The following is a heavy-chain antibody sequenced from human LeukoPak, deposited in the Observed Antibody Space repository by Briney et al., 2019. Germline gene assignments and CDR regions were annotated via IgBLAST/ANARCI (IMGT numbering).Heavy chain of an antibody. CDR2: ISGDGTIT. CDR3: AKDTPLFYHYYGIDV. V-gene: IGHV3-43*02. J-gene: IGHJ6*02. CDR1: GFTFSSYA. Sequence: PEGSLRLSCAASGFTFSSYAMHWVRQAPGKGLEWVSLISGDGTITYYADSVKGRFTISRDNSKNSLFLEMNSLRSEDTALYYCAKDTPLFYHYYGIDVWGQGTTVTVSS.